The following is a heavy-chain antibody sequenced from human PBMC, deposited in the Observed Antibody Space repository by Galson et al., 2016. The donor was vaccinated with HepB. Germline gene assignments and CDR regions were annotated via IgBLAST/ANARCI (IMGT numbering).Heavy chain of an antibody. J-gene: IGHJ2*01. V-gene: IGHV1-46*01. CDR1: GYTFTNYY. D-gene: IGHD7-27*01. CDR2: INPSGGST. Sequence: SVKVSCKASGYTFTNYYMHWVRQAPGQGLEWMGIINPSGGSTSYAQKFQGRVTMTRDTSTSTVYMELSSLRSEDTAMYYCARDPNWGNWYFDLWGRGTLVTVSS. CDR3: ARDPNWGNWYFDL.